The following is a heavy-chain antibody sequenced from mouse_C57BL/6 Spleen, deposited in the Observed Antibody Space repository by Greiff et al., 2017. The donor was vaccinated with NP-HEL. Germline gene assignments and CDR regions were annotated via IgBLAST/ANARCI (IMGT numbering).Heavy chain of an antibody. CDR3: ARSGYYYFDY. CDR2: IYPGDGDT. V-gene: IGHV1-82*01. CDR1: GYAFSSSW. D-gene: IGHD3-1*01. J-gene: IGHJ2*01. Sequence: VQLQQSGPELVKPGASVKISCKASGYAFSSSWMNWVKQRPGQGLEWIGRIYPGDGDTNYNGKFKGKATLTAHKSSSTAYMQLSSLTSEDSAVYFCARSGYYYFDYWGQGTTLTVSS.